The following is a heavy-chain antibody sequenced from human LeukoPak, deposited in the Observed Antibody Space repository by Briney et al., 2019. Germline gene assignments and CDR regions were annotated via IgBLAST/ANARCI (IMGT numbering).Heavy chain of an antibody. D-gene: IGHD3-22*01. J-gene: IGHJ4*02. CDR1: GGTFSSYA. CDR2: IIPIFGTA. Sequence: SVKVSCKASGGTFSSYAISWVRQAPGQGLEWMGGIIPIFGTANYAQKFQGRVTITTDESPSTAYMELSSLRSEDTAVYYCARDPKVRRAGYYYDSSGYYHFDYWGQETLVTVSS. CDR3: ARDPKVRRAGYYYDSSGYYHFDY. V-gene: IGHV1-69*05.